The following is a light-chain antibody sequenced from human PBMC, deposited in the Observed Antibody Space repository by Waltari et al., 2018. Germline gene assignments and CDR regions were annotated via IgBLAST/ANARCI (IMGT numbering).Light chain of an antibody. CDR2: RAS. CDR1: QGINNH. V-gene: IGKV1-9*01. J-gene: IGKJ4*01. Sequence: HLTHSPPFLSASVGDRVTITYRASQGINNHLAWYQQKPGKAPKLLIYRASTLHSGVPSRFSGSGSGTEFTLRISSLQPEDFATYYCQQFNTYHPLTFGGGTKVEIK. CDR3: QQFNTYHPLT.